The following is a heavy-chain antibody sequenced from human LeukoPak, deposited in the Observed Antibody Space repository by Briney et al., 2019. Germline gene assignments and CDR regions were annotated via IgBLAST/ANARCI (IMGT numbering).Heavy chain of an antibody. CDR3: ARHTYSNFVLDY. Sequence: PSETLSLTCTVSGGSISNYYWSWIRQPLGKGLEWIGYMHYSGSTKYNPSLKGRVTTSVDTSRNQFSLKLSSVTAADTAVYYCARHTYSNFVLDYWGQGTLVTVCS. CDR2: MHYSGST. J-gene: IGHJ4*02. D-gene: IGHD4-11*01. V-gene: IGHV4-59*08. CDR1: GGSISNYY.